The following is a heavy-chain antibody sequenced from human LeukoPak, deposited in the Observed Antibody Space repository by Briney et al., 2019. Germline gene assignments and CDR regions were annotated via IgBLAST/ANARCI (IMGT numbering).Heavy chain of an antibody. J-gene: IGHJ3*02. D-gene: IGHD3-9*01. CDR2: ISSSGSTI. CDR1: GFTFSSYE. Sequence: GGSLRLSCAASGFTFSSYEMNWVRQAPGKGLEWVSYISSSGSTIYYADSVKGRFTISRDNAKNSLYLQMNSLRAEDTAVYYCAVVLLRYFDWLDAFDIWGQGTMVTVSS. CDR3: AVVLLRYFDWLDAFDI. V-gene: IGHV3-48*03.